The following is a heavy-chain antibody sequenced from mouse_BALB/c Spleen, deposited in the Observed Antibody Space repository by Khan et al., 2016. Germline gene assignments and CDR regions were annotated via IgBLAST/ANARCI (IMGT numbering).Heavy chain of an antibody. V-gene: IGHV5-6-3*01. CDR1: GFTFSSYA. J-gene: IGHJ4*01. D-gene: IGHD2-12*01. CDR3: TRGRQAMEY. Sequence: EVQLVESGGGLVQPGGSLKLSCAASGFTFSSYAMSWVRQTPDKWLELVATINNNGGSTYYPYSAKGRFTISRDYAKYILYLQMNSMVSGDTAMYYSTRGRQAMEYWGQGTSVTITS. CDR2: INNNGGST.